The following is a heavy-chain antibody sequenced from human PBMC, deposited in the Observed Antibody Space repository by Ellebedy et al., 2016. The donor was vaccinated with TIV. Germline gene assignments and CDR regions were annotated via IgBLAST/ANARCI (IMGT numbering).Heavy chain of an antibody. CDR1: GGSFSSYY. Sequence: MPSETLSLTCAVYGGSFSSYYWSWIRRPPGKGLEWIGEINHSGSTNYNPSLKSRVTISVDTSKNQFSLKVNSVTAADTAVYYCARVGGDRDAFDIWGQGTMVTVSS. CDR3: ARVGGDRDAFDI. J-gene: IGHJ3*02. V-gene: IGHV4-34*01. CDR2: INHSGST. D-gene: IGHD3-10*01.